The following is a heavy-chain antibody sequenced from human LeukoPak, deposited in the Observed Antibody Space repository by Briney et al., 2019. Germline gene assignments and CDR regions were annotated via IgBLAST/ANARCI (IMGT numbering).Heavy chain of an antibody. CDR2: IYDSGSN. CDR3: ARDGIAAAGDNPLNYYYGMDV. CDR1: GGSISSYY. D-gene: IGHD6-13*01. V-gene: IGHV4-59*01. J-gene: IGHJ6*04. Sequence: SETLSLTCTVSGGSISSYYRSWIRQPPGKGLEWIGYIYDSGSNNYNPSLKSRVTISVDTSKNQFSLNLLSVTAADTAVYYCARDGIAAAGDNPLNYYYGMDVWGKGTTVTVSS.